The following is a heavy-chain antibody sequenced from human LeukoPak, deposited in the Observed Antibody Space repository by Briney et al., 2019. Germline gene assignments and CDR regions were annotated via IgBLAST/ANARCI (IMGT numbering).Heavy chain of an antibody. J-gene: IGHJ4*02. CDR2: INPNSGGT. CDR1: GYTFTGYD. D-gene: IGHD1-26*01. Sequence: ASVKVSCKASGYTFTGYDMHWVRQAPGQGLEWMGWINPNSGGTNYAQNFQDRVTMTRDTSIGTAYMELSRLRSDDTAVYYCARSRLTFGSYSDYWGQGTLVTVSS. V-gene: IGHV1-2*02. CDR3: ARSRLTFGSYSDY.